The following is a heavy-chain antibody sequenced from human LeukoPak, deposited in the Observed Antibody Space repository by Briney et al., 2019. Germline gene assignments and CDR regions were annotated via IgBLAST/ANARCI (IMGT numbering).Heavy chain of an antibody. CDR3: ARAPPYYYYGMDV. CDR2: INHSGST. J-gene: IGHJ6*02. Sequence: SETLSLTCAVYGGSFSGYYWSWVRQPPGKGLEWIGEINHSGSTNYNPSLKSRVTISVDKSKNQFSLKLSSVTAADTAVYYCARAPPYYYYGMDVWGQGTTVTVSS. CDR1: GGSFSGYY. V-gene: IGHV4-34*01.